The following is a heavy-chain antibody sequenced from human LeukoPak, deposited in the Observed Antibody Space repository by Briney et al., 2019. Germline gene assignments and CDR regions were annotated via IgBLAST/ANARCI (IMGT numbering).Heavy chain of an antibody. CDR3: VRGRAGRTFDN. CDR1: GFTFSSYA. Sequence: PGGSLRLSCAASGFTFSSYAMSWVRQAPGKGLEWVSAISGSGGSTYYADSVKGRFTISRDNSKNTLYLQMNSLRAEDTAVFYCVRGRAGRTFDNWGQGTLVTVSS. V-gene: IGHV3-23*01. J-gene: IGHJ4*02. CDR2: ISGSGGST.